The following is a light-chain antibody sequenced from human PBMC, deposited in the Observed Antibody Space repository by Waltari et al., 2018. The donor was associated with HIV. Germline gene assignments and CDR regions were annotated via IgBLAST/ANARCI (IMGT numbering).Light chain of an antibody. CDR1: QDINNH. J-gene: IGKJ4*01. CDR2: AAS. V-gene: IGKV1-9*01. CDR3: QQLNIFPLT. Sequence: DIQLTQSPSFLSASVGDRVTITCRASQDINNHLAWYQQKPGKATKLLIFAASTLQSGVPSRFSGSASGTEFTLTISSLQPEDFATYYCQQLNIFPLTFGGGTKVDIK.